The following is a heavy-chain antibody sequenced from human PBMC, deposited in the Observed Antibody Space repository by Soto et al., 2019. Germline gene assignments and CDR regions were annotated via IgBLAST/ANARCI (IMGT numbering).Heavy chain of an antibody. D-gene: IGHD5-12*01. CDR2: IYYNGRT. J-gene: IGHJ4*02. Sequence: TLSLTCTVSGGSISSYYWSWIRQPPGKGLEWIGYIYYNGRTNNNPSLKSRVTISLDTSKNKFSLKLSSVTAADTAVYYCSRGGDGYNYAWAQGFDYWGQGTLVTVSS. CDR3: SRGGDGYNYAWAQGFDY. CDR1: GGSISSYY. V-gene: IGHV4-59*08.